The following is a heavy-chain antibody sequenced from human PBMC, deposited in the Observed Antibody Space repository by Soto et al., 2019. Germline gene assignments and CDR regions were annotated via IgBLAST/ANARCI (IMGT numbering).Heavy chain of an antibody. Sequence: ASVKVSCKASEYSFTGHYLHWVRLAPGQGLEWMGWIDPKSGDTKYAQKFQDRVTMTRDTSISTAYMDLSSLTSDDTAVYYCARDYDKSGYDYFDPWGQGTRVTVSS. CDR3: ARDYDKSGYDYFDP. D-gene: IGHD3-22*01. V-gene: IGHV1-2*02. CDR2: IDPKSGDT. J-gene: IGHJ5*02. CDR1: EYSFTGHY.